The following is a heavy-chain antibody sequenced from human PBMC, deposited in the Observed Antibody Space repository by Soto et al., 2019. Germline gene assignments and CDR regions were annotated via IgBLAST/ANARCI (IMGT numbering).Heavy chain of an antibody. D-gene: IGHD3-22*01. CDR3: AHSLIGYYYDSSGSNWFDP. V-gene: IGHV2-5*02. CDR2: IYWDDDK. CDR1: GFSLSTSGVG. Sequence: GSGPTLVNPTQTLTLTCTFSGFSLSTSGVGVGWIRQPPGKALEWLALIYWDDDKRYSPSLKSRLTITKDTSKNQVVLTMTNMEPVDTATYYCAHSLIGYYYDSSGSNWFDPWGQGTLVTVS. J-gene: IGHJ5*02.